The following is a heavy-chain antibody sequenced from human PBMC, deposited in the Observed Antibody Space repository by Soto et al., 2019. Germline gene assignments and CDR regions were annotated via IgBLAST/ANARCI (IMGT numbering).Heavy chain of an antibody. CDR2: ISTSSSYI. V-gene: IGHV3-21*01. J-gene: IGHJ4*02. CDR3: ARDFLDNQSVVPAANWRPFDY. Sequence: GGSLRLSCAASGFTFSSYSMNWVRQAPGKGLEWVSSISTSSSYIYYADSVKGRFTISRDNSKSTLYLQMNSLRAEDTAVYYCARDFLDNQSVVPAANWRPFDYWGQGTLVTVSS. CDR1: GFTFSSYS. D-gene: IGHD2-2*01.